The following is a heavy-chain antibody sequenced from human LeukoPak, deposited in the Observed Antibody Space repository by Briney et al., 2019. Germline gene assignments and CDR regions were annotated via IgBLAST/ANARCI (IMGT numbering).Heavy chain of an antibody. CDR3: AKEGGDDYGDYGDLWYYY. CDR2: IYSGGST. D-gene: IGHD4-17*01. Sequence: PGGSLRLSCAASGFTVSSNYMSWVRQAPGKGLEWVSVIYSGGSTYYADSVKGRFTISRDNSKNTLYLQMNSLRAEDTAVYYCAKEGGDDYGDYGDLWYYYWGQGTLVTVSS. CDR1: GFTVSSNY. J-gene: IGHJ4*02. V-gene: IGHV3-53*05.